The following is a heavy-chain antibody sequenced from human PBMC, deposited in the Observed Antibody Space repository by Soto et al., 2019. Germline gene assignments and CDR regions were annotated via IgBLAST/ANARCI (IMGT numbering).Heavy chain of an antibody. V-gene: IGHV3-53*01. CDR3: ATWLLREHAFDV. D-gene: IGHD1-26*01. CDR2: LYIADGT. J-gene: IGHJ3*01. Sequence: DVQVVESGGGLIQPGGSLRLSCAVSGFTVNGKKYVTWVRQAPGKGLEWLSALYIADGTYYADSVKGRFTVSIDSSKNTVYLQMNTLSPEDTAVYYCATWLLREHAFDVWGLGAMVTVSS. CDR1: GFTVNGKKY.